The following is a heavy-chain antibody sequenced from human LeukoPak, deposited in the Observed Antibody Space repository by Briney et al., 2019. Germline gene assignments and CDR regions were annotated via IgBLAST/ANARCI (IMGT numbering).Heavy chain of an antibody. V-gene: IGHV3-7*01. J-gene: IGHJ3*02. CDR3: ARSSSAAFDI. D-gene: IGHD6-25*01. CDR2: IKPDGSEK. CDR1: GFTFSSYS. Sequence: GGSLRLSCAASGFTFSSYSMNWVRQAPGKGLEWVANIKPDGSEKKYVDSATGRFTISRDNAKNSLYLQMNSLRDEDTAVYYCARSSSAAFDIWGQGTMVTVSS.